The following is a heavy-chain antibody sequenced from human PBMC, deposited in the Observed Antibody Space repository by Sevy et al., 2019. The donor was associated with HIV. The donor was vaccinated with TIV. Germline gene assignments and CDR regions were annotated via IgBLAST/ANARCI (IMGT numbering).Heavy chain of an antibody. CDR2: ISYDGRNK. CDR1: GIIFTTSG. V-gene: IGHV3-30*03. D-gene: IGHD1-26*01. CDR3: ARDRVEWELLNDY. J-gene: IGHJ4*02. Sequence: GGSLRLSCAVSGIIFTTSGMHWVRQAPGKGLEWVAVISYDGRNKFYGDSVKGRFTISRDNAKNSLYLQMNSLRAEDTAVYYCARDRVEWELLNDYWGQGTLVTVSS.